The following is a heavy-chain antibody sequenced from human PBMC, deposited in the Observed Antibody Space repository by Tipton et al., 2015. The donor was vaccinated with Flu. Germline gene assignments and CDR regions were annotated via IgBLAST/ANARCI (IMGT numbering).Heavy chain of an antibody. CDR3: ARGRYGGNYFGY. CDR1: GGSISSYY. V-gene: IGHV4-59*12. D-gene: IGHD4-23*01. J-gene: IGHJ4*02. Sequence: TLSLTCTVSGGSISSYYWSWIRQPPGKGLEWIGYIYYSGSTNYNPSLKSRVTISVDTSKNQFSLKLSSVTAADPAVYYCARGRYGGNYFGYWGQGTLVTVSS. CDR2: IYYSGST.